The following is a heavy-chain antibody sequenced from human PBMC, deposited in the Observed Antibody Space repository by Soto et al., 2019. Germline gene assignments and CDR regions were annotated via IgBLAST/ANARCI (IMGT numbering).Heavy chain of an antibody. V-gene: IGHV4-31*03. CDR2: IYYSGTT. D-gene: IGHD2-21*01. J-gene: IGHJ6*02. CDR1: GGSISSGGYY. Sequence: SETLSLTCTVSGGSISSGGYYWYWIRQHPGMGLEWIGYIYYSGTTYYNPSLKSRVTISVDTSKNQFSLKLSSVTAADTAVYYCAASCVACGGFNYYGMDVWGQGTTVTVSS. CDR3: AASCVACGGFNYYGMDV.